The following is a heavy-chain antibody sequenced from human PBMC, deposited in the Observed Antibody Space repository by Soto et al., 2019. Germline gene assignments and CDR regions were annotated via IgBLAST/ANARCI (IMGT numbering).Heavy chain of an antibody. Sequence: QVQLQESGPGLVKPSQTLSLTCTVSGGSISSGDYYWSWIRQPPGKGLEWIGYIYYSGSTYYNPSLKSRVTISVDTSKTQFSLTLSSVTAADTAVYYCARANYDYGDLPSFDYWGQGTLVTVSS. CDR3: ARANYDYGDLPSFDY. CDR1: GGSISSGDYY. V-gene: IGHV4-30-4*01. CDR2: IYYSGST. D-gene: IGHD4-17*01. J-gene: IGHJ4*02.